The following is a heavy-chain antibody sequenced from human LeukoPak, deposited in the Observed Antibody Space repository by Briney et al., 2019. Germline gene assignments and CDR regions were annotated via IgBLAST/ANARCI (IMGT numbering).Heavy chain of an antibody. J-gene: IGHJ4*02. V-gene: IGHV3-74*01. CDR2: IHSDGSSP. Sequence: PGGSLRLSCAASGFTFSSYWMHWVRQPPGKGLVWVSRIHSDGSSPIYADSVKGRFTISRDNAKNTLYLQMNSLRAEDTAVYYCARDGSLPDYWGQGTLVTVSS. D-gene: IGHD2-15*01. CDR3: ARDGSLPDY. CDR1: GFTFSSYW.